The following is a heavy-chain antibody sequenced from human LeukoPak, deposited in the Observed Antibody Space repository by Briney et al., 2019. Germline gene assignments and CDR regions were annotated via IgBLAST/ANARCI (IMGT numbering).Heavy chain of an antibody. CDR3: AKGYSYGYLLPDY. CDR1: GFTFSSYG. J-gene: IGHJ4*02. Sequence: GRSLRLSCEVSGFTFSSYGMHWVRQAPGKGLEWVALMSCDGTNKYYADSVKGRFTISRDNSKNTLYLQMNSLRAEDTALYYCAKGYSYGYLLPDYWGQGTLVTVSS. D-gene: IGHD5-18*01. V-gene: IGHV3-30*18. CDR2: MSCDGTNK.